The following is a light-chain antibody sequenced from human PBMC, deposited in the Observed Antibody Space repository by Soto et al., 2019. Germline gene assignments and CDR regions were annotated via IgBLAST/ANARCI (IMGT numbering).Light chain of an antibody. CDR1: QSVIRY. J-gene: IGKJ1*01. Sequence: EIVMTQSPATLSVSPGERATLSCRASQSVIRYLAWYQQRPGQAPRLLISGASSRAADIPDRFSGSGSGTDFTLTINRLEPEDFAVYYCQQYDSSPRTFGQGTKVDIK. V-gene: IGKV3-20*01. CDR2: GAS. CDR3: QQYDSSPRT.